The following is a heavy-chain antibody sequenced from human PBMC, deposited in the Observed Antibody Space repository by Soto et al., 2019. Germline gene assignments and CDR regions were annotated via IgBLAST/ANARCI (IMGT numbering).Heavy chain of an antibody. Sequence: SETLSLTCAPSGGSIGSGGYSSSWIRQPQGKRLEWIGYIYHSGSTYYNTSLKSRVTISVDTSKNQFSLRLSSVTAADTAVYYCASASYDHYDFWSGYYDFDYWGQGTL. V-gene: IGHV4-30-2*05. J-gene: IGHJ4*02. D-gene: IGHD3-3*01. CDR1: GGSIGSGGYS. CDR2: IYHSGST. CDR3: ASASYDHYDFWSGYYDFDY.